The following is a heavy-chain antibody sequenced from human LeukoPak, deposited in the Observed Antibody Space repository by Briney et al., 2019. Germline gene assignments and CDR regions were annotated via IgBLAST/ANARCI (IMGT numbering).Heavy chain of an antibody. V-gene: IGHV3-23*01. D-gene: IGHD1-26*01. CDR2: ISDSGGET. J-gene: IGHJ4*02. CDR3: AKDRSIGTYYTFDH. Sequence: TGGSLRLSCAASGFTFSSYAMNWVRQAPGKGLEWVSGISDSGGETYYPDSVKGRFTVSRDNSKNSLYLQMSSLTAADTAVYYCAKDRSIGTYYTFDHWGQGTLVTVSS. CDR1: GFTFSSYA.